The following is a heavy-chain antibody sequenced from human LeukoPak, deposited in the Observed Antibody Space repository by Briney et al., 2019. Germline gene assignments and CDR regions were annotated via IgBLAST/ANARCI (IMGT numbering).Heavy chain of an antibody. CDR1: GFTFDDYA. V-gene: IGHV3-9*01. D-gene: IGHD1-26*01. CDR3: ARDRGSSGGFPL. CDR2: ISWNSGSI. J-gene: IGHJ3*01. Sequence: GRSLRLSCAASGFTFDDYAMHWVRQAPGKGLEWVSGISWNSGSIGYADSVKGRFTISRDNAKNSLYLEMNRLTVDDTAVYYCARDRGSSGGFPLWGQGTLVTVSS.